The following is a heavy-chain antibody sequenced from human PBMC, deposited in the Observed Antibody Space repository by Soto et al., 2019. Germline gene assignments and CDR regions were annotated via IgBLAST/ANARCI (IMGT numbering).Heavy chain of an antibody. CDR3: AHRSKQQLAFDY. V-gene: IGHV2-5*02. CDR1: GFSLSTSGVG. D-gene: IGHD6-13*01. CDR2: IYWDDDK. Sequence: QITLKESGPTLVKPTQTLTLTCTFSGFSLSTSGVGVGWIRQPPGKALEWLALIYWDDDKRYSPSLKSRLTIPKDTSQNQVVLTMTNMDPVDTATYYCAHRSKQQLAFDYWGQGTLVTVSS. J-gene: IGHJ4*02.